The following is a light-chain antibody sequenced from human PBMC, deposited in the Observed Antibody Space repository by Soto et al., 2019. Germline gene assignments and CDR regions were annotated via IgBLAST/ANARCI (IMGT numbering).Light chain of an antibody. CDR3: QQYNSYCT. Sequence: DIQMTKSPSTLSASVEDRVTITCRAGQSISSWLAWYQQKPGKAHKLLIYKASSLESGVPSRLSDSGSGTEFTLNISSLQRDYFATYYCQQYNSYCTFGQGTKVEIK. J-gene: IGKJ1*01. CDR1: QSISSW. V-gene: IGKV1-5*03. CDR2: KAS.